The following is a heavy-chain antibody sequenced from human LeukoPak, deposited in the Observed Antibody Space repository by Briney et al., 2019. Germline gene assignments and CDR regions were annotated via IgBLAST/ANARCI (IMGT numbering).Heavy chain of an antibody. V-gene: IGHV4-59*01. CDR3: ARAGLLWFGEPYYFDY. J-gene: IGHJ4*02. CDR2: IYYSGST. Sequence: SETLSLTCTVSGGSISSYYWSWIRQPPGKGLEWIGYIYYSGSTNYNPSLKSRVTISVDTSKNQFSLKLSSMTAADTAVYYCARAGLLWFGEPYYFDYWGQGTLVTVSS. D-gene: IGHD3-10*01. CDR1: GGSISSYY.